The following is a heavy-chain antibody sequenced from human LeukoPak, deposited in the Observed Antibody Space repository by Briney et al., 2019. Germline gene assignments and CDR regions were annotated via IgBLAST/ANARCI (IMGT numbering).Heavy chain of an antibody. V-gene: IGHV3-21*01. D-gene: IGHD2-21*02. CDR2: ISSRGGYT. CDR3: ARIWDCSSDCHSLDY. Sequence: GGSLRLSCATSGQRANLHTLNWVRQAPGKGLEWVSSISSRGGYTYYADSLKGRFTISRDNAKNSLYLQMNSLRAEDTAVYYCARIWDCSSDCHSLDYWGQGTLVTVSS. J-gene: IGHJ4*02. CDR1: GQRANLHT.